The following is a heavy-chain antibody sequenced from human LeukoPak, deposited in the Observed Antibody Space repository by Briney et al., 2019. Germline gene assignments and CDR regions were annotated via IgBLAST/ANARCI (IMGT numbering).Heavy chain of an antibody. CDR3: ARVHTLKGIELYYGMDV. CDR2: INPNSGGT. CDR1: GYTFTGYY. J-gene: IGHJ6*02. D-gene: IGHD1-26*01. V-gene: IGHV1-2*02. Sequence: ASVKVSCKASGYTFTGYYMHWVRQAPGQGLEWMGWINPNSGGTNYAQKFQGRVTMTRDTSISTAYMELSRLRSADTAVYYCARVHTLKGIELYYGMDVWGQGTTVTVSS.